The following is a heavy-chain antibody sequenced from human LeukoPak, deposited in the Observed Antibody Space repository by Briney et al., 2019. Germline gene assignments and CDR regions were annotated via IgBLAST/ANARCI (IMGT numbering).Heavy chain of an antibody. J-gene: IGHJ6*03. V-gene: IGHV3-23*01. CDR2: TSGSGGST. Sequence: PGGSLRLSCTASGFTFNNYAMSWVRQAPGKGLEWVSATSGSGGSTYYADSVKGRFTISRDNSKNTLYLQMNSLRAEDTAVYYCAKEGIAAAVYYYYMDVWGKGTTVTVSS. CDR3: AKEGIAAAVYYYYMDV. D-gene: IGHD6-13*01. CDR1: GFTFNNYA.